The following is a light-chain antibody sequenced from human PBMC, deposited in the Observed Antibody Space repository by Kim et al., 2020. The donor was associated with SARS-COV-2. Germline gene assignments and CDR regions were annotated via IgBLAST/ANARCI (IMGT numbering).Light chain of an antibody. CDR1: SLRKYP. V-gene: IGLV3-19*01. CDR2: DKN. J-gene: IGLJ3*02. Sequence: AVGQTVSITCQGDSLRKYPASWYQQKPGQAPILVMHDKNNVRPSGVPDRFSGYNSGNTAFLTITGAQVEDEAVYYCGPRDNNGPGVFGGGTQLTVL. CDR3: GPRDNNGPGV.